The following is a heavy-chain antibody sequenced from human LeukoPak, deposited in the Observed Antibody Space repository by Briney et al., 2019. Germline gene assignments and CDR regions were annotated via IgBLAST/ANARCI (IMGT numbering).Heavy chain of an antibody. CDR2: ISNNGGYT. CDR3: AKQLGYCSDGSCYFPY. D-gene: IGHD2-15*01. Sequence: GGSLRLSCGASGFTFSSYWMSWVRQAPGKGLEWVSAISNNGGYTYYADSVQGRFTISRDNSKSTLCLQMNSLRAEDTAVYYCAKQLGYCSDGSCYFPYWGQGTLVTVSS. J-gene: IGHJ4*02. V-gene: IGHV3-23*01. CDR1: GFTFSSYW.